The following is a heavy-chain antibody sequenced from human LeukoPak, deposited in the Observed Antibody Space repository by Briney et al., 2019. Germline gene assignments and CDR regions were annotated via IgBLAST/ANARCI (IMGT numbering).Heavy chain of an antibody. J-gene: IGHJ4*02. Sequence: GESLKISCKGSGYSFTSYWIGWVRQMPGKGLEWMGIIYPGDSDTRYSPSFQGQVTISADRSISTAYLQWSSLKASDTATYYCARTYCSSTSCYPGYFDYWGQGTLVTVSS. CDR2: IYPGDSDT. V-gene: IGHV5-51*01. CDR1: GYSFTSYW. D-gene: IGHD2-2*01. CDR3: ARTYCSSTSCYPGYFDY.